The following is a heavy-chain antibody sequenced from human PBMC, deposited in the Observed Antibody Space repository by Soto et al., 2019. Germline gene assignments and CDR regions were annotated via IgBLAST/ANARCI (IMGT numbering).Heavy chain of an antibody. J-gene: IGHJ6*01. V-gene: IGHV1-69*02. CDR1: GGTFSSYT. D-gene: IGHD5-18*01. Sequence: QVQLVQSGAEVKKPGSSVKVSCKASGGTFSSYTISWVRQAPGQGLEWMGRIIPILGIANYAQKFQGRVTNSPEKTTSKAYMEVNSLRSGETAGYYRGREAMVLPEGMDVRGQGTTVPVSS. CDR3: GREAMVLPEGMDV. CDR2: IIPILGIA.